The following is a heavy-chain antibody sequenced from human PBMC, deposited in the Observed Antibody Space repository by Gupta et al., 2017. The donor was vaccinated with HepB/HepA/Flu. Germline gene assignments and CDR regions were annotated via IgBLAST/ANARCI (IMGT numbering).Heavy chain of an antibody. CDR1: GDSLTNNY. J-gene: IGHJ6*03. CDR3: TRDVGYGPYKYDYYMDG. CDR2: IYTRGST. V-gene: IGHV4-4*07. D-gene: IGHD5-18*01. Sequence: QLQLQASGPGLVKPSETLSLPCTVSGDSLTNNYWSWIRQPAGRGLQWIGRIYTRGSTNYNPPLKSRVSMSVDMSKKQFSRNLSSVTAADTAVYYCTRDVGYGPYKYDYYMDGGGKGTTVTVSS.